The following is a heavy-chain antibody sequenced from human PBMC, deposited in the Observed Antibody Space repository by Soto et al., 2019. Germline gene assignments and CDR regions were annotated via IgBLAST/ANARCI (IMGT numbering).Heavy chain of an antibody. D-gene: IGHD6-13*01. V-gene: IGHV1-69*01. CDR1: GGTFSSYA. J-gene: IGHJ6*02. CDR3: AGPPIAAAGTISGMDV. Sequence: QVQLVQSGAEVKKPGSSVKVSCKASGGTFSSYAISWVRQAPGQGLEWMGGIIPIFGTANYAQKFQGRVTITADESASTAYMELSSLRSEDTAVYYCAGPPIAAAGTISGMDVWGQGTTVTVSS. CDR2: IIPIFGTA.